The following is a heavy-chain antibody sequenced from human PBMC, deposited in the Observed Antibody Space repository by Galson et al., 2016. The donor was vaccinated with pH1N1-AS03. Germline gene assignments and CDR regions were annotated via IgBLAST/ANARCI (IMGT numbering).Heavy chain of an antibody. CDR2: TYWRSKWYN. CDR1: GDSVSSNIDA. V-gene: IGHV6-1*01. Sequence: CAISGDSVSSNIDAWNWIRQSPSGGLEWLGRTYWRSKWYNDYAVSVKSRITINPDTSKNQFSLQLNSVTHEDTAVYCCARGRYSAFDIWGQGTMVTVSS. D-gene: IGHD1-1*01. CDR3: ARGRYSAFDI. J-gene: IGHJ3*02.